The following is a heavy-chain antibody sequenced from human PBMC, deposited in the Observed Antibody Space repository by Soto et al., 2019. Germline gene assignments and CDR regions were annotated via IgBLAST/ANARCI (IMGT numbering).Heavy chain of an antibody. J-gene: IGHJ5*02. V-gene: IGHV1-8*01. CDR3: ARGGGYSYGGDFDP. D-gene: IGHD5-18*01. CDR1: GYTFTSYD. CDR2: MNPNSGNT. Sequence: TSVKVSCKASGYTFTSYDINWVRQATGQGLEWMGWMNPNSGNTGYAQKFQGRVTMTRNTSISTAYMELSSLRSEDTAVYYCARGGGYSYGGDFDPWGQGNLVTVSS.